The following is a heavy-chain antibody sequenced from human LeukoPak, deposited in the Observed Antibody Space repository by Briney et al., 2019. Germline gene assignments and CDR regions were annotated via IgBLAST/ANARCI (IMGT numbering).Heavy chain of an antibody. J-gene: IGHJ4*02. V-gene: IGHV1-69*15. CDR1: GGSFSSYA. Sequence: ASVRVSCKTSGGSFSSYAFSWVRQAPGQGLEWMRRIIPIFGTTNYAQNFQGRVTITADESTSTAYMELSSLRSEDTAVYYCARGTASYYRLDSWGRGTLVTVSS. CDR3: ARGTASYYRLDS. D-gene: IGHD1-26*01. CDR2: IIPIFGTT.